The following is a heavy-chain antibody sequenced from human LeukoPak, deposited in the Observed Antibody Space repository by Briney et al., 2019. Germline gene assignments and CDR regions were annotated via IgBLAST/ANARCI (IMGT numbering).Heavy chain of an antibody. Sequence: GASVKVSCKASGYTFTSYGISWVRQAPGQGLEWMGWISAYNGNTNYAQKLQGRVTMTTGTSTSTAYMELRSLRSDDTAVYYCATYYDYIWGSYRQPNTAFDYWGQGTLVTVS. CDR3: ATYYDYIWGSYRQPNTAFDY. CDR2: ISAYNGNT. CDR1: GYTFTSYG. V-gene: IGHV1-18*01. D-gene: IGHD3-16*02. J-gene: IGHJ4*02.